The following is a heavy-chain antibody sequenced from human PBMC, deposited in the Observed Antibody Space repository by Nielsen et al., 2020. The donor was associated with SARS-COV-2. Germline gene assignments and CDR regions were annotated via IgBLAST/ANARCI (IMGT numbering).Heavy chain of an antibody. Sequence: ASVKVSCKASGYTFTNHYMHWVRQAPGQGLEWMGLINPTNGGTTYAQKFQGRVTMTRDTSTSTVYMELSSLRSDDTAVYYCARDSSGTYRRVDYWGQGTLVTVSS. V-gene: IGHV1-46*01. CDR2: INPTNGGT. J-gene: IGHJ4*02. CDR1: GYTFTNHY. D-gene: IGHD3-22*01. CDR3: ARDSSGTYRRVDY.